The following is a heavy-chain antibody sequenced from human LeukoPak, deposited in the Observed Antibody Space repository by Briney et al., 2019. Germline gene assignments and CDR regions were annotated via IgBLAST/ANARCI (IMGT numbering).Heavy chain of an antibody. J-gene: IGHJ4*02. CDR3: ARFYSTVTTY. CDR2: IYHSGST. D-gene: IGHD4-17*01. CDR1: GYSISSGYY. Sequence: PSETLSLTCTVSGYSISSGYYWGWIRQPPGKGLEWIGSIYHSGSTYYNPSLKSRVTISVDTSKNQFSLKLSSVTAADTAVYYCARFYSTVTTYWGQGTLVTVSS. V-gene: IGHV4-38-2*02.